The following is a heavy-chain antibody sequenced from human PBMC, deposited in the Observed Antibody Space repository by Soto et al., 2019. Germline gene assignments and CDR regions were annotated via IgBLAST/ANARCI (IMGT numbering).Heavy chain of an antibody. D-gene: IGHD3-10*01. Sequence: QVQLQESGPGLVKPSQTLSLTCSVSGGSITSGAYYWSWIRQHPGTGLEWIGFIYYSGRTYYNPSLKSRVTISLDTSENQFSLKLSSVTAADTAVYYCARDLRGGPLFDYGGQGALVTVSS. CDR3: ARDLRGGPLFDY. V-gene: IGHV4-31*03. J-gene: IGHJ4*02. CDR1: GGSITSGAYY. CDR2: IYYSGRT.